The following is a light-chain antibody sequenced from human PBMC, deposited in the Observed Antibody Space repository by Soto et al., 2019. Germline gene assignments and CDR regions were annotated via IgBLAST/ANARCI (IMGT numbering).Light chain of an antibody. CDR1: QSVSSIY. V-gene: IGKV3-20*01. CDR3: QLYGTSIT. Sequence: EIVLTQSPGTLSLSPGERATLSCRASQSVSSIYLAWYQQRPGQAPRILIYGASSRATGIPDRFSASGSGTDFTLTISRLEPEDFAVYYCQLYGTSITFGQGTRLEIK. CDR2: GAS. J-gene: IGKJ5*01.